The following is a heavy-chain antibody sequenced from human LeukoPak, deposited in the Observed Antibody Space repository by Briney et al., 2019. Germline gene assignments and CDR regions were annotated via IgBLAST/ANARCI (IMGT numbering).Heavy chain of an antibody. J-gene: IGHJ6*02. CDR3: ARATNFYYCYGMDV. D-gene: IGHD1-26*01. Sequence: ASVKVSCKTSGYTFTSYYIHWVRQAPGQGLEWMGIINPSSGATNYAQKFQGRVTMTRGTSTSTVYMELSSQRSEDTAVYYCARATNFYYCYGMDVWGQGTTVTVSS. CDR2: INPSSGAT. CDR1: GYTFTSYY. V-gene: IGHV1-46*01.